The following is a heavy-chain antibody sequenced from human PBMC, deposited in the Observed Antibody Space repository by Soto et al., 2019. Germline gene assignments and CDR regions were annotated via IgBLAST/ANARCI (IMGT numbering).Heavy chain of an antibody. V-gene: IGHV1-69*12. CDR2: IMPIFRTP. CDR1: GGTFRNSA. D-gene: IGHD1-1*01. Sequence: QVQLEQSGAEVKKPGSSVKLSCKASGGTFRNSAISWVRQAPGQGLEWMGGIMPIFRTPDYAQKFQGRVTITADESTDTAYMELGGRRSDGTAVYYCARDNDRPQLGGNYYYILDVWGHGTTVTVSS. CDR3: ARDNDRPQLGGNYYYILDV. J-gene: IGHJ6*02.